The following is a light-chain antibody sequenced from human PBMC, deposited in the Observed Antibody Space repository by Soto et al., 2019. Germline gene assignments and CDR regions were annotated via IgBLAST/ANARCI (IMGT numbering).Light chain of an antibody. CDR2: GAS. CDR3: QQDGSSPWT. CDR1: QSVSSSY. V-gene: IGKV3-20*01. J-gene: IGKJ1*01. Sequence: EIVLTQSPGTLSLSPGERATLSCRASQSVSSSYLAWYQQKPGQAPRLLIYGASSRATGIPDRFSGSGSGTDFTLTTSTLEPDDFAVYYCQQDGSSPWTFGQGTKVEVK.